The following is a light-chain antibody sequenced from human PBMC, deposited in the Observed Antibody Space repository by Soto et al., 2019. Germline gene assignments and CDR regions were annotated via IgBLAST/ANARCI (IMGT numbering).Light chain of an antibody. V-gene: IGLV2-23*01. CDR3: CSYGGSSTPVV. CDR1: SSDVGSYNL. J-gene: IGLJ2*01. Sequence: QSALTQPASVSGFPGQSITISCTGTSSDVGSYNLVSWYQQHPGKAPKVMIYEDSKRPSGVSNRFSGSKSGDTASLTISGLQAEDEADYYCCSYGGSSTPVVFGGGTKVTVL. CDR2: EDS.